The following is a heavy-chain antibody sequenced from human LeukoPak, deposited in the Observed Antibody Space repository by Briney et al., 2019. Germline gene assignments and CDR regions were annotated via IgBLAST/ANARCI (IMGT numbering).Heavy chain of an antibody. CDR2: IWYDGSNK. CDR3: ARAESGYYFDY. CDR1: GFTFSSYG. Sequence: GGSLRLPCAASGFTFSSYGMHWVRQAPGKGLEWVAVIWYDGSNKYYADSVKGRFTISRDNSKNTLYLQMNSLRAEDTAVYYCARAESGYYFDYWGQGTLVTVSS. V-gene: IGHV3-33*01. J-gene: IGHJ4*02. D-gene: IGHD1-14*01.